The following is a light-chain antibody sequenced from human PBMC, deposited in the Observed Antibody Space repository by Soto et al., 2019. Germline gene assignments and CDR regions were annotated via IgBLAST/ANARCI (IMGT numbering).Light chain of an antibody. CDR2: GVS. Sequence: EIVLSQSPCTLSLTPGQRATLYCRASQRLSASDIAWYQQKPGQAPKFLIYGVSSRATGIPDRFSGSGSGTDFTLTISSLQPDDFATYYCQHYNSYSWTFGQGTKVDIK. V-gene: IGKV3-20*01. J-gene: IGKJ1*01. CDR1: QRLSASD. CDR3: QHYNSYSWT.